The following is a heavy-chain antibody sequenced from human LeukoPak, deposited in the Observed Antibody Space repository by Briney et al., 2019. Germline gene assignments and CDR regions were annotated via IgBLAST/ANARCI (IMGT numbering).Heavy chain of an antibody. CDR3: VRANYYNSGGYYQWFDP. CDR1: GFSLSTYS. Sequence: GGSLRLSCAASGFSLSTYSMNWVRQAPGKGLEWVSYKSSKTTTIYYADSVKGRFTISRDNAKNSLYLQMNNLRDEDTAVYYCVRANYYNSGGYYQWFDPWGQGTLVTVSS. V-gene: IGHV3-48*02. CDR2: KSSKTTTI. D-gene: IGHD3-10*01. J-gene: IGHJ5*02.